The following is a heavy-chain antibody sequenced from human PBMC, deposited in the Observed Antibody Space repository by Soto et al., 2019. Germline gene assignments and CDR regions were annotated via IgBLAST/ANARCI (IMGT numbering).Heavy chain of an antibody. V-gene: IGHV1-18*01. Sequence: QVQLVQSGGEVKKPGASVKVSCQASGYTFSDYAISWVRQAPGHGLEWMGWIGASTRNTDQAQNFQGRVIMTLDTSTNTAYMELRSLRSDDTAVYYCVRCYCSVGSCYACWHFDLWGRGTLVTVSS. CDR3: VRCYCSVGSCYACWHFDL. CDR2: IGASTRNT. CDR1: GYTFSDYA. D-gene: IGHD2-15*01. J-gene: IGHJ2*01.